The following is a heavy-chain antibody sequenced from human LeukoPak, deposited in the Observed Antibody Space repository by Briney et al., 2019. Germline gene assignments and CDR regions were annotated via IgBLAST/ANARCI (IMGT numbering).Heavy chain of an antibody. CDR2: INSDGTNT. CDR3: ARDRAAFGVVQVGY. D-gene: IGHD3-3*01. Sequence: GGSLRLSCAASTFTFSRYWMHWVRQAPGKGLVWVSRINSDGTNTYYADSVKGRFTISRDNTKNALYLQMNSLRTEDTAVYYCARDRAAFGVVQVGYWGQGTLITVSS. J-gene: IGHJ4*02. CDR1: TFTFSRYW. V-gene: IGHV3-74*01.